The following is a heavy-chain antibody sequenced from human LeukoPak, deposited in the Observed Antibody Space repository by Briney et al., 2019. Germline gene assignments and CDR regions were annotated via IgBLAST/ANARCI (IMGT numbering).Heavy chain of an antibody. CDR2: IWYDGSNK. D-gene: IGHD5-24*01. V-gene: IGHV3-33*01. CDR1: GFTFSSYA. J-gene: IGHJ4*02. Sequence: GGSLRLSCAASGFTFSSYAIHWVRQAPGKGLEWVAVIWYDGSNKYYADSVKGRFTISRDNSKNTLYLRMNSLRAEDTAMYYCARDRGGRWLQVYYFDYWSQGTLVTVSS. CDR3: ARDRGGRWLQVYYFDY.